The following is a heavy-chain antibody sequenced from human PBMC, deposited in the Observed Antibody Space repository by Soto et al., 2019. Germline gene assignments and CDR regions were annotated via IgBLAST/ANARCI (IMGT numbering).Heavy chain of an antibody. CDR3: AKDHYYDSSGYPFYYYYGMDV. CDR2: ISYDGCNK. D-gene: IGHD3-22*01. J-gene: IGHJ6*02. CDR1: GFTFSSYG. V-gene: IGHV3-30*18. Sequence: QVQLVESGGGVVQPGRSLRLSCAASGFTFSSYGMHWVRQAPGKGLEWVAVISYDGCNKYYADSVKGRFTISRDNSKNTLYLQMNSLRAEDTAVYYCAKDHYYDSSGYPFYYYYGMDVWGQGTTVTVSS.